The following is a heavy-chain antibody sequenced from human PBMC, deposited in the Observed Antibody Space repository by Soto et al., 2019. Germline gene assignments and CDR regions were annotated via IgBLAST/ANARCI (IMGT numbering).Heavy chain of an antibody. CDR2: IIPICGTA. Sequence: QVQLVQSGAEVKKPGSSVKVSCKASGGTFSSYAISWVRQAPGQGLEWMGGIIPICGTADYAQKFQGRVTITADDFTSTAYMELSSLRSEDTAVYYCARHLGGNHYYYGMDVWGQGTTVTVSS. CDR3: ARHLGGNHYYYGMDV. CDR1: GGTFSSYA. J-gene: IGHJ6*02. D-gene: IGHD3-16*01. V-gene: IGHV1-69*12.